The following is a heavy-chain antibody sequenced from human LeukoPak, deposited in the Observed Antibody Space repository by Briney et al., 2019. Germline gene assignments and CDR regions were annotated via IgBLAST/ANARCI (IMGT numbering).Heavy chain of an antibody. V-gene: IGHV4-34*01. CDR2: INHSGST. Sequence: KASETLSLTCAVYGGSFSGYYWSWIRQPPGKGLEWIGEINHSGSTSYNPSLKSRVTISVDTSKNQFSLKLSSVTAADTAVYYCARGDGRYYYDSSGYYSRSKFDYWGQGTLVTVSS. CDR3: ARGDGRYYYDSSGYYSRSKFDY. CDR1: GGSFSGYY. D-gene: IGHD3-22*01. J-gene: IGHJ4*02.